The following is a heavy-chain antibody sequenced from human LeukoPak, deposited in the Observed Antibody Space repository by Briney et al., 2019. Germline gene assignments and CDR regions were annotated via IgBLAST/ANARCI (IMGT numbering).Heavy chain of an antibody. CDR1: GFTFTSSA. D-gene: IGHD6-6*01. CDR3: AAFIKKYSHHDNWFDP. CDR2: IVAGSGNT. V-gene: IGHV1-58*02. Sequence: SVKVSCKASGFTFTSSAMQWVRQARGQRLEWIGWIVAGSGNTNYAQKFQERVTITRDMSTSTAYMELSSLRSEDTAVYYCAAFIKKYSHHDNWFDPWGQGTLVTVSS. J-gene: IGHJ5*02.